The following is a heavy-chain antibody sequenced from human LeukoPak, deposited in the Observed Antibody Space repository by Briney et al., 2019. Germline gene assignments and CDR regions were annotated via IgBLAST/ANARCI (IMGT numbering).Heavy chain of an antibody. Sequence: NPSETLSLTCTVSGGSISSSSYYWGWIRQPPGKGLEWIGSIYYSGSTYYNPSLKSRVTISVDTSKNQFSLKLSSVTAADTAVYYCARVSYYYDRSGYSTIGAFDIWGQGTMVTVSS. CDR3: ARVSYYYDRSGYSTIGAFDI. J-gene: IGHJ3*02. D-gene: IGHD3-22*01. V-gene: IGHV4-39*07. CDR2: IYYSGST. CDR1: GGSISSSSYY.